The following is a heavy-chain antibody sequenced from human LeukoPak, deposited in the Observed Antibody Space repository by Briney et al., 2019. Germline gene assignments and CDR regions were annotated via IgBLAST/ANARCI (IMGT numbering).Heavy chain of an antibody. J-gene: IGHJ6*02. CDR2: ISGSGGST. CDR1: GFTFSSYA. CDR3: AKDDGPYYYYGMDV. D-gene: IGHD5-24*01. V-gene: IGHV3-23*01. Sequence: PGGSLRLSCAASGFTFSSYAMSWVRQAPGKGLEWVSAISGSGGSTYYADSVKGRFTISRDNSKNTLYLQMNSLRAEDTAVYYCAKDDGPYYYYGMDVWGQGTTVTVSS.